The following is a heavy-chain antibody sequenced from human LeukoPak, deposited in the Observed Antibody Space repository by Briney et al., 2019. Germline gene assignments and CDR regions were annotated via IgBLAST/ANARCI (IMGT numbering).Heavy chain of an antibody. V-gene: IGHV3-33*01. Sequence: GRSLRLSCAASGFTFSSYGMHWVRQAPGKGLEWVAVIWYDGSNKYYADSVKGRFTISRDNSKNTLYLQMNSLRAEDTAVYYCARDGSGSYAYYYGMDVWGQGTTVTVSS. CDR3: ARDGSGSYAYYYGMDV. CDR1: GFTFSSYG. D-gene: IGHD1-26*01. CDR2: IWYDGSNK. J-gene: IGHJ6*02.